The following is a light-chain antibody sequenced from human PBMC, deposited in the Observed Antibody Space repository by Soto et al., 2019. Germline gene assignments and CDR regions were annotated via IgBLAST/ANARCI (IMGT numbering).Light chain of an antibody. CDR1: QPISTY. CDR3: QHYNSYSEA. Sequence: DIQMTQSPSSLSASVGYRVTITCRASQPISTYLNWYHQKPEKAPKLLIYAASSLQSGVPSRFSGSGSGTDFTLTISSLQPEDFATYYCQHYNSYSEAFGQGTKGDIK. V-gene: IGKV1-39*01. J-gene: IGKJ1*01. CDR2: AAS.